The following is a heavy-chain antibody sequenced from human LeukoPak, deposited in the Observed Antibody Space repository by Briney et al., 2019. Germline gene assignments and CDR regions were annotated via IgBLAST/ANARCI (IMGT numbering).Heavy chain of an antibody. CDR2: ISSTGSTI. V-gene: IGHV3-48*01. Sequence: ISSTGSTIYYADSVKGRFTISRDNVENSLHLQMNSLRAEDTAMYYCTRDPHALDYWGQGTLVTVSS. CDR3: TRDPHALDY. J-gene: IGHJ4*02.